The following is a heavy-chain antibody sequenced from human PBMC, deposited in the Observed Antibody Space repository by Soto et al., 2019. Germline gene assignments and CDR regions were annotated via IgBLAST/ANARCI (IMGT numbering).Heavy chain of an antibody. J-gene: IGHJ6*02. CDR2: ISYDGTNK. V-gene: IGHV3-30*18. D-gene: IGHD4-17*01. Sequence: QVQLVESGGGEVQPGRSLTISCAASGFTFSTYGMHWVRQTPGKGLEWVAVISYDGTNKFYSDSVKGRCTISRDNFKNTLTLQMNSLRADETAVYSCAKDLQSYGDYAYYCYGMDVWGLGTRVTV. CDR3: AKDLQSYGDYAYYCYGMDV. CDR1: GFTFSTYG.